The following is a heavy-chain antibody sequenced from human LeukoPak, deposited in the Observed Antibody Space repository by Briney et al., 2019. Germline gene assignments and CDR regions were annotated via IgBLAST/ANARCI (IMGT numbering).Heavy chain of an antibody. V-gene: IGHV4-31*03. CDR1: GGSISSGGYY. CDR2: IYYSGST. J-gene: IGHJ5*02. Sequence: PSQTLSLTCTVSGGSISSGGYYWSWIRQHPGEGLEWIGYIYYSGSTYYNPSLKSRVTISVGTSKNQFSLKLSSVTAADTAVYYCARYVPRIAAAGNNWSDPWGQGTLVTVSS. CDR3: ARYVPRIAAAGNNWSDP. D-gene: IGHD6-13*01.